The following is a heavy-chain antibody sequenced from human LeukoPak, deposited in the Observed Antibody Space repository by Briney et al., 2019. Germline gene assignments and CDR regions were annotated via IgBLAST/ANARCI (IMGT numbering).Heavy chain of an antibody. Sequence: GGSLRLSCAASGFTFSSYAMGWVRQAPGKGLEWVSTIGGSGDSTYYADSVKGRFTISRDNSKNTLYLQMNSLRAEDTAVYYCAKDERAVAADYWGQGTLVTVSS. J-gene: IGHJ4*02. CDR2: IGGSGDST. CDR3: AKDERAVAADY. V-gene: IGHV3-23*01. D-gene: IGHD6-19*01. CDR1: GFTFSSYA.